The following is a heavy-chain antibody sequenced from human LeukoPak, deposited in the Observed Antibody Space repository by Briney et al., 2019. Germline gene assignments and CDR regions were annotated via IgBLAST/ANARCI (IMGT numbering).Heavy chain of an antibody. J-gene: IGHJ4*02. CDR3: ARVVITGSQQFFDY. CDR1: GGSISSYY. Sequence: PSETLSLTCTVSGGSISSYYWSWIRQPAGRGLEWIGRIYTSGSTNYNPSLKSRVTMSVDTSKNQFSLKLSSVTVADTAVYYCARVVITGSQQFFDYWGQGTLVTVSS. CDR2: IYTSGST. D-gene: IGHD1-20*01. V-gene: IGHV4-4*07.